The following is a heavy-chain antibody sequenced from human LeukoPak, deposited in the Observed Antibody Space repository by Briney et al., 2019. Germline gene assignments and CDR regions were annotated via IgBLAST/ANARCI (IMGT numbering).Heavy chain of an antibody. CDR1: GFTFSSYA. V-gene: IGHV3-23*01. D-gene: IGHD3-22*01. CDR3: AKAFSYYYYDSSGYLDY. J-gene: IGHJ4*02. Sequence: GGSLRLSCAASGFTFSSYAMSWVRQAPGKGLEWVSAISGSGGSTYYVDSVKGRFTISRDNSKNTLYLQMNSLRAEDTAVYYCAKAFSYYYYDSSGYLDYWGQGTLVTVSS. CDR2: ISGSGGST.